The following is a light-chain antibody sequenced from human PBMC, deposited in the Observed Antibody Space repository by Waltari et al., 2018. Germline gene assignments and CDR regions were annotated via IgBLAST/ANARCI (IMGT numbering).Light chain of an antibody. CDR1: QTVLYSYDNNNY. CDR3: QQYYDTPRT. J-gene: IGKJ1*01. CDR2: WAS. V-gene: IGKV4-1*01. Sequence: DIVMTQSPDSLAVSLGERATIHRKSSQTVLYSYDNNNYSALYQQKLGQPPTLLIYWASTRASGVPDRFSGSGSGTDFTLTISSLQAEDVAVYYCQQYYDTPRTFGQGTRVEIK.